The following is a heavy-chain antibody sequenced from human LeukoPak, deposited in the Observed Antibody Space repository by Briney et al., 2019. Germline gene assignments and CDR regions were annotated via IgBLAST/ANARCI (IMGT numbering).Heavy chain of an antibody. V-gene: IGHV1-69*04. D-gene: IGHD4-11*01. J-gene: IGHJ4*02. CDR3: ARETPNSNPFDY. CDR1: GGTFSSYA. Sequence: ASVKVSCKASGGTFSSYAISWVRQAPGQGLEWMGRIIPILGIANYAQKFQGRVTITADKSTSTAYMELSSLRSEDTAVYYCARETPNSNPFDYWGQGTLVTVSS. CDR2: IIPILGIA.